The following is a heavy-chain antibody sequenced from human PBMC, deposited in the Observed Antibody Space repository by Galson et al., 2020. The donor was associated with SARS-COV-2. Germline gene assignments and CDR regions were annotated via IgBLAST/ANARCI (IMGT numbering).Heavy chain of an antibody. CDR3: TRFVEGANYFDY. CDR1: GFVFSGSA. CDR2: IRSKANNYAT. D-gene: IGHD1-1*01. Sequence: GESLKISCAASGFVFSGSALHWVRQASGRGLEWVGRIRSKANNYATAYGASVKDRFTIFRDDSKNTAYVEMHNLKTEDTAVYYFTRFVEGANYFDYWGQGALVTVSS. V-gene: IGHV3-73*01. J-gene: IGHJ4*02.